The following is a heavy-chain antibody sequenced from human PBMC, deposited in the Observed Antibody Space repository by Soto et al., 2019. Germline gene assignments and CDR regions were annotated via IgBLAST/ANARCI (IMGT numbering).Heavy chain of an antibody. Sequence: GGSLRLSCAASGFTFGSYEMNWVRQAQGKGLAWVSYISSSGSTIYYADSVKGRFTISRDNAKNSLYLQMNSLRAGYTAVYYCARADIPYRSVYFRYSVDYWGQGTLVTVSS. CDR2: ISSSGSTI. D-gene: IGHD3-22*01. J-gene: IGHJ4*02. CDR3: ARADIPYRSVYFRYSVDY. CDR1: GFTFGSYE. V-gene: IGHV3-48*03.